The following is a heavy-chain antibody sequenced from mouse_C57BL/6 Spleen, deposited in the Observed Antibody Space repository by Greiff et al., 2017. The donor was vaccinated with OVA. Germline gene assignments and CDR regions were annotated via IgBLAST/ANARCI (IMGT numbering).Heavy chain of an antibody. Sequence: QVQLQQSGPGLVAPSQSLSITCTVSGFSLTSYGVSWVRQPPGKGLEWLGVIWGDGSTNYHSALISSLSISKDNSKSQVFLKLNRQQTDDTATYYCAKPGYYGSSYLPWFAYWGQGTLVTVSA. CDR2: IWGDGST. J-gene: IGHJ3*01. D-gene: IGHD1-1*01. CDR1: GFSLTSYG. CDR3: AKPGYYGSSYLPWFAY. V-gene: IGHV2-3*01.